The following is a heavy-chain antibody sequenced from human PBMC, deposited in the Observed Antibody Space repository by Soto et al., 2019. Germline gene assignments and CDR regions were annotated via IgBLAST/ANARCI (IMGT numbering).Heavy chain of an antibody. Sequence: ASVKVSCKASGYTFTSYGISWVRQAPGQGLEWMGWISAYNGNTNYAQKLQGRVTMTTDTSTSTAYLELRSLRSDDTAVYYWARYYYGSGSYPYYFDYWGQGTLVTVSS. CDR1: GYTFTSYG. CDR2: ISAYNGNT. D-gene: IGHD3-10*01. V-gene: IGHV1-18*01. CDR3: ARYYYGSGSYPYYFDY. J-gene: IGHJ4*02.